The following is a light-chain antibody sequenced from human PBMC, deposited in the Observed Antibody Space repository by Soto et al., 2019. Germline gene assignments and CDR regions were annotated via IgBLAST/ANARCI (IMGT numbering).Light chain of an antibody. J-gene: IGKJ1*01. CDR1: QSVSSN. CDR2: GTS. V-gene: IGKV3-15*01. Sequence: EIVMTQSPATLSVSPGERATLSCRASQSVSSNLAWYQQKPGQSPRLLIYGTSTRATGIPARFIGSGSGTAFTLTIDIVEPEDYAIYYCQQRSDWRWTFGQGTKVDIK. CDR3: QQRSDWRWT.